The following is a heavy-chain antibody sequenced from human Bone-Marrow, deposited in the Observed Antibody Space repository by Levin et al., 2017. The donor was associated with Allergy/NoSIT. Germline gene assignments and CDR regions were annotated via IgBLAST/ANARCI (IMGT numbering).Heavy chain of an antibody. V-gene: IGHV4-59*01. J-gene: IGHJ3*02. CDR1: GGSITGYY. CDR3: ARWRTSDWNAFDT. D-gene: IGHD1-1*01. Sequence: SETLSLTYTVFGGSITGYYWNWMRQSPGKGLEWIGYIYYSGTTKYNPSLRSRVTISVDTSKNQLSLQLSSVTTADTAVYYCARWRTSDWNAFDTWGLGTLVTVSS. CDR2: IYYSGTT.